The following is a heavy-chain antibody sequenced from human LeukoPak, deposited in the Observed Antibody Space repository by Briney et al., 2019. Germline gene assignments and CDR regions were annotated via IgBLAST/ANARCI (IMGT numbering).Heavy chain of an antibody. CDR2: INHSGST. V-gene: IGHV4-34*01. Sequence: LSETLSLTCAVYGGSFSGYYWSWIRQPPGKGLESMGEINHSGSTNYNPSLKSRVTISIDTSKNQFSLKLSSVTAADTAVYYCARAPGAFGYFQHWGQGTLVTVSS. CDR3: ARAPGAFGYFQH. J-gene: IGHJ1*01. D-gene: IGHD3-3*02. CDR1: GGSFSGYY.